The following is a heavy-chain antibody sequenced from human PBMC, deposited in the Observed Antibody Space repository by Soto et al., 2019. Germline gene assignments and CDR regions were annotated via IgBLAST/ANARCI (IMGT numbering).Heavy chain of an antibody. CDR1: GFTFSSYG. D-gene: IGHD3-16*01. V-gene: IGHV3-30*18. Sequence: GGSLRLSCVASGFTFSSYGMHWVRQAPGKGLEWVAVISYDGSNKYYADSVKGRFTISRDNSKNTLYLQMNSLRAEDTAVYYCAKSFYDYIWGSFFDYWGQGTLVTVSS. CDR2: ISYDGSNK. J-gene: IGHJ4*02. CDR3: AKSFYDYIWGSFFDY.